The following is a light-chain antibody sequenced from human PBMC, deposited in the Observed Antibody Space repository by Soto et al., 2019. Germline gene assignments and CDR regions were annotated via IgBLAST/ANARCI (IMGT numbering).Light chain of an antibody. Sequence: EIVLTQSPGTLSLSPGERATLSCRASQSVSSSYLACYQQKPGQAPRLLIYGASSRATGIPDRFSGSGSGTDFTLPISQLEPEDFAVYYCQQYGSSPRNTFGGGTKVEIK. CDR2: GAS. CDR1: QSVSSSY. CDR3: QQYGSSPRNT. V-gene: IGKV3-20*01. J-gene: IGKJ4*01.